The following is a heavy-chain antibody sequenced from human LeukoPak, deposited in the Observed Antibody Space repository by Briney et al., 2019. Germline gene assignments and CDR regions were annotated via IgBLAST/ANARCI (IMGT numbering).Heavy chain of an antibody. V-gene: IGHV1-8*01. Sequence: ASVKVSCKASGYTFTSYDINWVRQATGQGLEWMGWMNPNSGNTGYAQKFQGRVTMTRNTSISTAYMELSSLRSEDTAVYYCARSPGRAMVRSSGMDVWGQGTTVTISS. CDR2: MNPNSGNT. CDR1: GYTFTSYD. D-gene: IGHD3-10*01. CDR3: ARSPGRAMVRSSGMDV. J-gene: IGHJ6*02.